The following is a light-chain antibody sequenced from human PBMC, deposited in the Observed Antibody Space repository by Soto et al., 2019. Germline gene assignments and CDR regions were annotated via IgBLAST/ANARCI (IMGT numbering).Light chain of an antibody. V-gene: IGKV1-5*01. CDR1: QSISNW. CDR2: YAS. CDR3: PKYNRSPWT. J-gene: IGKJ1*01. Sequence: DIQMTQSPSTLSASVGDRVTITCRASQSISNWLAWYQQKPGKAPKPLIYYASSLASGFPTRFSGSGSGTEYTLTISRLQTVDFATYYCPKYNRSPWTLGQGTKVEIK.